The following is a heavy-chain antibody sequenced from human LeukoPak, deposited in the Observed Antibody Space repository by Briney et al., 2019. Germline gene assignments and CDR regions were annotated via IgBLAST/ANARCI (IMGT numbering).Heavy chain of an antibody. D-gene: IGHD3-9*01. CDR1: GYTFTDYS. Sequence: VKVSCKAIGYTFTDYSMHWMRQAPGQGLEWMGWINPNTGGTNYAQKFQGRVTVTWDTSVSTTYMELSSLTSDDTALYYCTRELTHSRYFDFWGQGTLVIVSS. J-gene: IGHJ4*02. CDR2: INPNTGGT. V-gene: IGHV1-2*02. CDR3: TRELTHSRYFDF.